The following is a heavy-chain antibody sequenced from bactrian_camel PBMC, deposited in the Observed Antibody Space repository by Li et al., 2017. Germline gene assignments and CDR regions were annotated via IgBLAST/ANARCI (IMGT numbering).Heavy chain of an antibody. CDR1: GYSSSDYC. V-gene: IGHV3S53*01. D-gene: IGHD3*01. CDR2: IGTDGST. J-gene: IGHJ4*01. Sequence: HVQLVESGGGSVQAGGSLRLSCVASGYSSSDYCMGWFRQAPGKQREGVARIGTDGSTTYADSVEGRFTISRDKSKNTLYLQMNSLKPEDTDMYYCAADLVPSGGFCYDTSQLHFFNYRGRGTQVTVS. CDR3: AADLVPSGGFCYDTSQLHFFNY.